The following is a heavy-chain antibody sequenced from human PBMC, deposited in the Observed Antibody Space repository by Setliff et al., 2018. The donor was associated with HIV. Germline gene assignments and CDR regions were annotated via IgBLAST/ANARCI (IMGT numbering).Heavy chain of an antibody. CDR3: ARPMTTVNTDAAFDI. CDR2: ISSSGSAM. Sequence: PGGSLRLSCAASGFTFSRYEMNWVRQAPGKGLEWVSYISSSGSAMYYADSVKGRFTISRDNAKNSLSLQMNSLRDEDTAVYYCARPMTTVNTDAAFDIWGQGTMVTVSS. D-gene: IGHD4-4*01. V-gene: IGHV3-48*03. J-gene: IGHJ3*02. CDR1: GFTFSRYE.